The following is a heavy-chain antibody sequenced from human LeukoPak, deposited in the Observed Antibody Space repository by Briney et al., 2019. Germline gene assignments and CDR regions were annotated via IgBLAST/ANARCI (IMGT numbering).Heavy chain of an antibody. CDR3: ARDWRTDPDY. Sequence: ASVKVSFKASGYTFTCYGISRVRDAPGQGLEWMGWISAYNGNTNYAQKLQGRVTMTTDTSTSTAYMELRSLRSDDTPVYYCARDWRTDPDYWRQGTPVTVSS. D-gene: IGHD1-1*01. CDR1: GYTFTCYG. J-gene: IGHJ4*02. CDR2: ISAYNGNT. V-gene: IGHV1-18*01.